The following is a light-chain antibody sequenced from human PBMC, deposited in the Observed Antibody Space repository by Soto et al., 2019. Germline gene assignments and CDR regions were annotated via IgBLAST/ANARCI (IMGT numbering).Light chain of an antibody. CDR1: QSISTW. J-gene: IGKJ1*01. CDR2: KAS. V-gene: IGKV1-5*03. Sequence: DIQMTQSPSTLSASVGDRVTITCRASQSISTWLAWYQQKPGKAPKVLIYKASTLESGVPSRFRGTGSGTEFTLTISSLQPDGFATYYCQQYNSPGAFGQGTKVEMK. CDR3: QQYNSPGA.